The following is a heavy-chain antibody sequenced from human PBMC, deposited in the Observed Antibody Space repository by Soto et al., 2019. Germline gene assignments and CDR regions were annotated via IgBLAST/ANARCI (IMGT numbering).Heavy chain of an antibody. D-gene: IGHD5-18*01. J-gene: IGHJ5*02. V-gene: IGHV1-69*13. CDR2: IIPIFGTA. Sequence: SVKVSCKASGGTFSGYAISWVRQAPGQGLEWMGGIIPIFGTANYAQKFQGRVTITADESTSTAYMELSSLRSEDTAVYYCARDLVVTRGTAMVTVWFDPWGQGTLVTVSS. CDR1: GGTFSGYA. CDR3: ARDLVVTRGTAMVTVWFDP.